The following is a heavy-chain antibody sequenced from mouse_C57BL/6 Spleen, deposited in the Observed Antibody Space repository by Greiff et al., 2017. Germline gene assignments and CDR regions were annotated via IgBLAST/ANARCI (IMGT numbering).Heavy chain of an antibody. CDR2: IDPETGGT. J-gene: IGHJ1*03. Sequence: QVQLQQSGPELVRPGASVTLSCKASGYSFTDYEMHWVKQTPVHGLEWIGAIDPETGGTAYNQKFKGKAILTADKSSSTAYMELRSLTSEDSAVYYCTRGLRRDLSFDVWGKGTTVTVSS. V-gene: IGHV1-15*01. CDR1: GYSFTDYE. CDR3: TRGLRRDLSFDV.